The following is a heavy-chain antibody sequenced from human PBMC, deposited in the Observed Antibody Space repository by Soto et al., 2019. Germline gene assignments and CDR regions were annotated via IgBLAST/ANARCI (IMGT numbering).Heavy chain of an antibody. CDR3: AGTTSHYWYYMDV. CDR2: TYYRSRWYN. J-gene: IGHJ6*03. V-gene: IGHV6-1*01. Sequence: SRYLTSAVYVESVSSNSAAWNWIKQSQSRGLEWLGRTYYRSRWYNDYAVSVKSRITVNPDTSKNQFSLQLTSVTPEDTAVYYCAGTTSHYWYYMDVWGKGTTVTVSS. CDR1: VESVSSNSAA. D-gene: IGHD1-7*01.